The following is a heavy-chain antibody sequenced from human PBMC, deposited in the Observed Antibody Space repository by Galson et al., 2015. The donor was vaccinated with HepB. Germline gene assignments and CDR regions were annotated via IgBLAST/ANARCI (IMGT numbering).Heavy chain of an antibody. CDR2: IYPGDSDT. Sequence: QYGAEVTEPGESLKISCKGSGYSFTSYWICWVRQMPGKSLERLGIIYPGDSDTRYSPSFQGQVTISADKSISTAYLQWSSLKASDTAMYYCARRVEGYCSSTSCPDWYFDLWGRGTLVTVSS. J-gene: IGHJ2*01. V-gene: IGHV5-51*01. CDR1: GYSFTSYW. CDR3: ARRVEGYCSSTSCPDWYFDL. D-gene: IGHD2-2*01.